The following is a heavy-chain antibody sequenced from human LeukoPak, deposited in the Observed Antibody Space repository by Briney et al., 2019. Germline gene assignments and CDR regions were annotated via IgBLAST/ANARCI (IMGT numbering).Heavy chain of an antibody. V-gene: IGHV4-59*08. Sequence: SETLSLTCTVSGGSISSYYWSWIRQPPGKGLEWIGYIYYSGSTNYNPSLKSRVTISVDTSKNQFSLKLSSVTAADTAVYYCARAMIVVVPPRNWHYYYGMDVWGQGTTVTVSS. CDR2: IYYSGST. J-gene: IGHJ6*02. D-gene: IGHD3-22*01. CDR1: GGSISSYY. CDR3: ARAMIVVVPPRNWHYYYGMDV.